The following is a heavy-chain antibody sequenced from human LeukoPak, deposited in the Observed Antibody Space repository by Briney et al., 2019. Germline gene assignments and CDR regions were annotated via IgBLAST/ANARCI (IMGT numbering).Heavy chain of an antibody. D-gene: IGHD6-13*01. CDR1: GFTFSSYA. J-gene: IGHJ4*02. V-gene: IGHV3-30-3*01. CDR2: ISYDGSNK. Sequence: GGSLRLSCAASGFTFSSYAMHWVRQAPGKGLEWVAVISYDGSNKYYADSVKGRFTISRDNSKNTLYLQMNSLRTEDTAVYYCARPGLAAAGPFEGPDYWGQGTLVTVSS. CDR3: ARPGLAAAGPFEGPDY.